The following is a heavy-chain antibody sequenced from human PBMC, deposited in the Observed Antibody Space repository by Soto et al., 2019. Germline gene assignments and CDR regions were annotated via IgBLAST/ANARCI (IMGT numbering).Heavy chain of an antibody. V-gene: IGHV4-34*01. Sequence: SETLSLTCAVYGGSFSGYYWSWIRQPPGKGLKWIGEINHSGSTNYNPSLKSRVTISVDTSKNQFSLKLSSVTAADTAVYYCARGYCSSTSCYAGYYYYYMDVWGKGTTVTVSS. D-gene: IGHD2-2*01. CDR3: ARGYCSSTSCYAGYYYYYMDV. J-gene: IGHJ6*03. CDR2: INHSGST. CDR1: GGSFSGYY.